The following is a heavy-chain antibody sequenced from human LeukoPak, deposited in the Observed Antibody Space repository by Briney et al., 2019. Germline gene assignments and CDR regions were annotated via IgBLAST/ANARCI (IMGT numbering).Heavy chain of an antibody. D-gene: IGHD5-24*01. CDR3: ARGATAGYYYYYMDV. Sequence: SVKVSCKASGGTFRSYAISWVRQAPGQGLEWMGGIIPIFGTANYAQKFQGRVTITTDESTSTAYMELSSLRSEDTAVYYCARGATAGYYYYYMDVWGKGTTVTVSS. J-gene: IGHJ6*03. V-gene: IGHV1-69*05. CDR1: GGTFRSYA. CDR2: IIPIFGTA.